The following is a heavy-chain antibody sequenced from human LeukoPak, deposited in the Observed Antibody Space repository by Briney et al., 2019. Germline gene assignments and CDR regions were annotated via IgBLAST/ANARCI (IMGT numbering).Heavy chain of an antibody. CDR3: VRAYYDILTGYYLLDP. CDR2: IIPIFGTA. D-gene: IGHD3-9*01. CDR1: GGTFSSYA. V-gene: IGHV1-69*13. J-gene: IGHJ5*02. Sequence: GASVKVSCKASGGTFSSYAISWVRQAPGQGLEWMGGIIPIFGTANYAQKFQGRVTITADESTSTAYMELSSLRSEDTAVYYCVRAYYDILTGYYLLDPWGQGTLVTVSS.